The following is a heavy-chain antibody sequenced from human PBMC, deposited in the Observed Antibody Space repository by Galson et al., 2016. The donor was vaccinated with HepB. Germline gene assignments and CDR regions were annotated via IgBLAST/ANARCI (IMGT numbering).Heavy chain of an antibody. CDR2: IYYTGST. V-gene: IGHV4-59*08. D-gene: IGHD3-22*01. CDR3: ARTEPSSGFRY. CDR1: GGSFSTYW. Sequence: SETLSLTCTVSGGSFSTYWWSWIRQAPGKGLEWIGYIYYTGSTNYTPSLRSRVTISVDTSKIQFSLSLTSLTAADTAVYYCARTEPSSGFRYWGQGTLVTVSS. J-gene: IGHJ4*02.